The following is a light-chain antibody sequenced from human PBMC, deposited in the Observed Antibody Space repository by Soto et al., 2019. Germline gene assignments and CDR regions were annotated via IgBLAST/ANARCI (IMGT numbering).Light chain of an antibody. CDR1: QSISTW. CDR3: QQYDSYSSKT. CDR2: DAA. Sequence: DIQMTHSPSTLSASVGDIVTITCRASQSISTWLAWYQQKPGKAPKVLIYDAATLQSGVPARFSGSGSGTEFTLIISSLQPDDFATYYCQQYDSYSSKTFGQGTKVDIK. V-gene: IGKV1-5*01. J-gene: IGKJ1*01.